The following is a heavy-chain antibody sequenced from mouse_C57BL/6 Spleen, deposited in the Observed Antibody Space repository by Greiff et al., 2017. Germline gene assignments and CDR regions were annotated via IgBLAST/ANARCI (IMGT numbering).Heavy chain of an antibody. CDR3: ARSITTVVPMDY. J-gene: IGHJ4*01. Sequence: QVQLQQPGAELVRPGTSVKLSCKASGYTFTSYWMHWVKQRPGQGLEWIGVIDPSASYTNYNQKFKGKATLTVDTSSSTAYMQLSSLTSEDSAVYYCARSITTVVPMDYWGQGTSVTVSS. CDR1: GYTFTSYW. D-gene: IGHD1-1*01. V-gene: IGHV1-59*01. CDR2: IDPSASYT.